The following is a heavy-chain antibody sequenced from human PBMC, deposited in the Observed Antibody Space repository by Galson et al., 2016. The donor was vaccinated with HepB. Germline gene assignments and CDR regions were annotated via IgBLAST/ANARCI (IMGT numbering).Heavy chain of an antibody. CDR1: GGTFSSYG. J-gene: IGHJ4*02. Sequence: SVKVSCKASGGTFSSYGISWVRQAPGQGLEWMGGIIPMFGTAKYAQKFQGRVTLTADESTRTVYMELNGLRSEDTAVYYCARDLGPVAGTYYFDYWGQGTLVTVSS. D-gene: IGHD6-19*01. CDR3: ARDLGPVAGTYYFDY. CDR2: IIPMFGTA. V-gene: IGHV1-69*13.